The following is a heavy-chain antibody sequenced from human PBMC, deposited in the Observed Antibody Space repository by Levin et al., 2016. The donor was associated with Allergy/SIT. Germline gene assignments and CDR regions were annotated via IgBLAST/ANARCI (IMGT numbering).Heavy chain of an antibody. CDR1: GFTFSSHW. V-gene: IGHV3-7*01. CDR2: INQDGSEK. CDR3: ARDPPEWELPLDY. Sequence: GGSLRLSCAASGFTFSSHWMNWVRQAPGKGLEWVASINQDGSEKKYVDSMKGRLTISRDNTRNSLYLQMNNLRAEDTAVYYCARDPPEWELPLDYWGQGALVAVSS. D-gene: IGHD1-26*01. J-gene: IGHJ4*02.